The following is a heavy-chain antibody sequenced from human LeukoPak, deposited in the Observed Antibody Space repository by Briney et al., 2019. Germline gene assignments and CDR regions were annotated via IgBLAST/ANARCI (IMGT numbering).Heavy chain of an antibody. D-gene: IGHD2-15*01. CDR3: ASPPPWSDP. J-gene: IGHJ5*02. CDR1: GGSFSGYY. Sequence: PSETLSLTCAVYGGSFSGYYWSWIRQPPGKGLEWIGEINHSGSTNYNPSLKSRVTISVDTSKNQFSLKLSSVTAADTAVYYCASPPPWSDPWGQGTLVTVSS. CDR2: INHSGST. V-gene: IGHV4-34*01.